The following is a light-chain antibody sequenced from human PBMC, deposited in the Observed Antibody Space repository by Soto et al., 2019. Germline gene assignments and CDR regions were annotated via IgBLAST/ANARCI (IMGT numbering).Light chain of an antibody. CDR1: QGIGSA. CDR2: DAS. Sequence: AIQLTQSPSSLSASVGDRVTITCRASQGIGSALAWYQQKPGKAPKLLIYDASSLESGVPSRFSGSGSGTDFTLTISSLQPEDFATYYCQQFNSYPFMYTFGQGTKLEIK. CDR3: QQFNSYPFMYT. J-gene: IGKJ2*01. V-gene: IGKV1-13*02.